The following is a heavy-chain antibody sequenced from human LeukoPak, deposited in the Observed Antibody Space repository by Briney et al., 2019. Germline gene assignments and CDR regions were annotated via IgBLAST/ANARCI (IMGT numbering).Heavy chain of an antibody. Sequence: SVNVSCKASGGTFSSYAISWVRQAPGQGLEWMGGIIPIFGTANYAQKFQGRVTITADESTSTAYMELSSLRSEDTAVYYCARDFFRRGGAFDYWGQGTLVTVSS. CDR1: GGTFSSYA. V-gene: IGHV1-69*13. J-gene: IGHJ4*02. D-gene: IGHD2/OR15-2a*01. CDR3: ARDFFRRGGAFDY. CDR2: IIPIFGTA.